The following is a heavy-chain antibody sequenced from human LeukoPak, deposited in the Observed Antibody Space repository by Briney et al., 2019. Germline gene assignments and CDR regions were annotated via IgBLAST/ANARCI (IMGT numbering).Heavy chain of an antibody. Sequence: GGSLRLSCAASGFTFDDYGLSWVRQAPGKGLEWVSGINWNGGSTGYADSVKGRFTISRDNAKKSLYLQMNSLRAEDTAVYYCAKRGTTGTSGGYAFDIWGQGTMVTVSS. V-gene: IGHV3-20*04. CDR1: GFTFDDYG. J-gene: IGHJ3*02. CDR3: AKRGTTGTSGGYAFDI. D-gene: IGHD1-1*01. CDR2: INWNGGST.